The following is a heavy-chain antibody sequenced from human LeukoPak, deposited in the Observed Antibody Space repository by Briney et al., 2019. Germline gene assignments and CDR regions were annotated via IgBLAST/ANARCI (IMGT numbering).Heavy chain of an antibody. V-gene: IGHV1-2*02. CDR1: GYTFTDHY. D-gene: IGHD7-27*01. CDR3: ARDHNWGPDY. Sequence: ASLKASCKALGYTFTDHYSHWLRQAPRQRVEWMGWIHPGRGDTNIAQKFQGRVSLTRDMSISTAYMELSRLTSDDTAVDYCARDHNWGPDYWGQGTLVSVSS. CDR2: IHPGRGDT. J-gene: IGHJ4*02.